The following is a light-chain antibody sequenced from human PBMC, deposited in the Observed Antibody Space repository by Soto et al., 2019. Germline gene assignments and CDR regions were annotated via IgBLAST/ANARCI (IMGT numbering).Light chain of an antibody. V-gene: IGKV3-11*01. Sequence: EIVLTQSPATLSLSPGETATLSCRASQSVRTFLAWYQQKPGQTPRLLIYDASNRATGTPARFSGSGSGTDFTLTISSLEPEDFAVYYCQQYGSSPRTFGQGTKV. CDR2: DAS. CDR1: QSVRTF. J-gene: IGKJ1*01. CDR3: QQYGSSPRT.